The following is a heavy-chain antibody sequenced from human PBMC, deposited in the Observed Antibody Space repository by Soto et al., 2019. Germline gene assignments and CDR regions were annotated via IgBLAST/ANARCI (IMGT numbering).Heavy chain of an antibody. CDR2: ISAHNVKT. J-gene: IGHJ4*02. V-gene: IGHV1-18*01. Sequence: QVHLVQSGAEVKKPGASVKVSCKGSGYGFTTYGITWVRQAPGQGLEWMSWISAHNVKTNYAQKLQGRVTVTRDTSTSTAYMELRSLMSDDTAVYYCARGRYGDYWGQGALVTVSS. CDR1: GYGFTTYG. CDR3: ARGRYGDY. D-gene: IGHD1-1*01.